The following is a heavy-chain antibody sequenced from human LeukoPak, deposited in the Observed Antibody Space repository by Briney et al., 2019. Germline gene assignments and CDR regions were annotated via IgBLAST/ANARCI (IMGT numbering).Heavy chain of an antibody. J-gene: IGHJ5*02. D-gene: IGHD2-15*01. CDR2: IYYGGST. CDR3: ARVPGYCSGGSCYLVNWFDP. V-gene: IGHV4-59*01. CDR1: GDSISSYY. Sequence: SETLSLTCTASGDSISSYYWSWIRQPPGKGLEWIGYIYYGGSTNYNPSLKSRVTISVDTSKNQFSLKLSSVTAADTAVYYCARVPGYCSGGSCYLVNWFDPWGQGTLVTVSS.